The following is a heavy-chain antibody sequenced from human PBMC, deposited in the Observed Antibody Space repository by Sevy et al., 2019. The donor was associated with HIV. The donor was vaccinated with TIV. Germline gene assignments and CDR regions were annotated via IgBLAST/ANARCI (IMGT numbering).Heavy chain of an antibody. CDR1: GGSFSGYY. D-gene: IGHD3-9*01. CDR2: INHSGST. CDR3: ARGSDILTVDY. Sequence: SETLSLTCAVYGGSFSGYYWSWIRQPPGKGLEWIGEINHSGSTNYNPSLKSRVTISVDTSKNQFSLKLGSVTAADTAVYYCARGSDILTVDYWGQGTLVTVSS. J-gene: IGHJ4*02. V-gene: IGHV4-34*01.